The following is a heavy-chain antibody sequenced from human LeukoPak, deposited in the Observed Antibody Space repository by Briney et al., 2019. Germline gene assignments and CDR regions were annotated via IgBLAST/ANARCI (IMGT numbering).Heavy chain of an antibody. V-gene: IGHV4-39*01. CDR1: GGSISSSSYY. D-gene: IGHD6-13*01. J-gene: IGHJ4*02. CDR3: ARLTAVTLWYFDY. Sequence: PSETLSLTCTVSGGSISSSSYYWGWIRQPPGKGLEWIGSIYYSGSTYYNPSLKSRVTISVDTSKNQSSLKLSSVTAADTAVYYCARLTAVTLWYFDYWGQGTLVTVSS. CDR2: IYYSGST.